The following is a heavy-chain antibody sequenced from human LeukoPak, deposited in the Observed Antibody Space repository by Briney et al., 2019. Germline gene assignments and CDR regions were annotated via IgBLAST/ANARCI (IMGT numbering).Heavy chain of an antibody. CDR1: GFTFSSYW. J-gene: IGHJ3*02. CDR3: ARMVAFGGDAFDI. D-gene: IGHD3-16*01. V-gene: IGHV3-74*01. CDR2: INSDGSST. Sequence: GGSLRLSCAASGFTFSSYWMHWVRQAPGKGLVWVSRINSDGSSTSYADSVKGRFTISRDNAKNTLYLQMNSLRAEDTAVYYCARMVAFGGDAFDIWGQGTMVTVSS.